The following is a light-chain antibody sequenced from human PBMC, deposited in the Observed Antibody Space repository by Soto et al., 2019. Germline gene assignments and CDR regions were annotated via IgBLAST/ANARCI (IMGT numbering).Light chain of an antibody. Sequence: IVMTQSPATLSVSPGERATLSCRASQSVSSTLAWYQQKAGQSPRLLIYNATTRATGIPARFSGSGSGTEFTLSISSLQSEDFAVYYCQHYDNWPPWTFGQGTKVEI. CDR3: QHYDNWPPWT. V-gene: IGKV3-15*01. CDR2: NAT. J-gene: IGKJ1*01. CDR1: QSVSST.